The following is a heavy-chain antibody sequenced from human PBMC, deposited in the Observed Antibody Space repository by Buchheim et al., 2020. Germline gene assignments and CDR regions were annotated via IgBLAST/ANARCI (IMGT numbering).Heavy chain of an antibody. CDR2: IRYDGSNK. J-gene: IGHJ6*02. CDR1: GFTFSSYG. Sequence: QVQLVESGGGVVQPGRSLRLSCAASGFTFSSYGMHWVRQAPGKGLEWVAFIRYDGSNKYYADSVKGRFTISRDNSKTTLSLQMNSLRAEDTAVYYCAKDQVPYYYYGMDVWGQGTT. CDR3: AKDQVPYYYYGMDV. V-gene: IGHV3-30*02.